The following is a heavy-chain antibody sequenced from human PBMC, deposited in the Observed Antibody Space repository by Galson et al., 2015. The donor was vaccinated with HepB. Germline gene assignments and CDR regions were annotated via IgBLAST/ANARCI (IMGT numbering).Heavy chain of an antibody. D-gene: IGHD1-26*01. CDR3: AIIVGAPFAGRWRAFDI. Sequence: SLRLSCAASGFTFSSYAMHWVRQAPGKGLEWVAVISYDGSNKYYADSVKGRFTISRDNSKNTLYLQMNSLRAEDTAVYYCAIIVGAPFAGRWRAFDIWGQGTMVTVSS. J-gene: IGHJ3*02. V-gene: IGHV3-30-3*01. CDR1: GFTFSSYA. CDR2: ISYDGSNK.